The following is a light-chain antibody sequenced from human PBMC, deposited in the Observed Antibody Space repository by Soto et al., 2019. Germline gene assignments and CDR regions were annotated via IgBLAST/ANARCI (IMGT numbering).Light chain of an antibody. V-gene: IGKV3-15*01. CDR1: QSVTSR. J-gene: IGKJ1*01. CDR3: QQYGSPPWA. Sequence: EVVMTQSPATLSVSPGERATLSCRASQSVTSRLAWYQQKPGQAPRLLIYGASARATGIPARFSGSGSGTEFTLTINSLQSEDFAVYYCQQYGSPPWAFGQGTRVEI. CDR2: GAS.